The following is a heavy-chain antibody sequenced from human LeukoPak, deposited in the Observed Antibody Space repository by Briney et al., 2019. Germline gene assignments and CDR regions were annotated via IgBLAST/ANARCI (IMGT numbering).Heavy chain of an antibody. J-gene: IGHJ4*02. CDR1: GFTFSSYA. CDR3: AREVPNYYGSGEFDY. V-gene: IGHV3-23*01. Sequence: GGSLRLSCAASGFTFSSYAMSWVRQAPGKGLEWVSTISGSGGSTYYADSVKGRFTISRDNSKNTLYLQMNSLRAEDTAVYYCAREVPNYYGSGEFDYWGQGTLVTVSS. D-gene: IGHD3-10*01. CDR2: ISGSGGST.